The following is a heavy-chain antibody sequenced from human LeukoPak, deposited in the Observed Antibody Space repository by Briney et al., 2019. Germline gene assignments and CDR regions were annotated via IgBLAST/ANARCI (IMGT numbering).Heavy chain of an antibody. D-gene: IGHD3-10*01. CDR1: GYTFTVYY. CDR3: PRARGDGSGSYNF. Sequence: ASVKVSFKASGYTFTVYYMHWVRQAPGQGLEWMGWINPNSGGTNYAQKFQGRVTMTRDTSISTAYMELSRLRSDDTAVYYCPRARGDGSGSYNFWGQGTLVTVSS. J-gene: IGHJ4*02. CDR2: INPNSGGT. V-gene: IGHV1-2*02.